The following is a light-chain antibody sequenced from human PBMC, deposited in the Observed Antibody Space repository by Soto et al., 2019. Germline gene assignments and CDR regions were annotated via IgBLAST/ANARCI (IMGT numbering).Light chain of an antibody. CDR1: SSEIGSYNR. V-gene: IGLV2-18*02. CDR3: TSFTTSDTYV. Sequence: QSVLTQPPSVSGSPGQSVTISCTGTSSEIGSYNRVSWYQQPPGAAPKLMICDVNNRPSGVPERFSGSKSGNTASLTIFGLQAEDEADYYCTSFTTSDTYVFGTGTKVTVL. J-gene: IGLJ1*01. CDR2: DVN.